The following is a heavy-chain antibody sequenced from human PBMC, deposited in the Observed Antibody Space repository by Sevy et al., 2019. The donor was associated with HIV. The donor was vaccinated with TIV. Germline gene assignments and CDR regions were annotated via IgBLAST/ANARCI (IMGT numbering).Heavy chain of an antibody. CDR3: ARGATVTTYYYYSYYMDV. J-gene: IGHJ6*03. D-gene: IGHD4-17*01. Sequence: ASVKVSCKASGYTFTSYGISWVRQAPGQGLEWMGWISAYNGNTNYAQKLQGRVTMTTDTSTSAAYMELRSLRSDDTAVYYCARGATVTTYYYYSYYMDVWGKGTTVTVSS. CDR1: GYTFTSYG. V-gene: IGHV1-18*04. CDR2: ISAYNGNT.